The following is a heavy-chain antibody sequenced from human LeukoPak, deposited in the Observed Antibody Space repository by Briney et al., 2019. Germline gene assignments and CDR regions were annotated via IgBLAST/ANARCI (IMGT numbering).Heavy chain of an antibody. CDR3: ARVTSSDSSGYYYYFDY. J-gene: IGHJ4*02. CDR2: INTNTGNP. V-gene: IGHV7-4-1*02. CDR1: GYTFTSYA. D-gene: IGHD3-22*01. Sequence: GASVKVSCKASGYTFTSYAMNWVRQAPGQGLEWMGWINTNTGNPTYAQGYTGRFVFSLDTSVSTAYLQISSLKAEDTAVYYCARVTSSDSSGYYYYFDYWGQGTLVTVSS.